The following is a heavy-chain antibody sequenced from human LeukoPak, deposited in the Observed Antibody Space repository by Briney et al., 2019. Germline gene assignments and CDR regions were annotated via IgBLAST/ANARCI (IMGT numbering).Heavy chain of an antibody. CDR3: ARGHFWSGYTYQDYFYYMDV. Sequence: GGSLRLSCAASGFSFSKFAMHWVRQAPGRGLESVSGISYNGAGTYYANSVKGRFTISRDNSKKTLYLQVGSLRVEDMGVYYCARGHFWSGYTYQDYFYYMDVWGKGTAATVSS. CDR1: GFSFSKFA. J-gene: IGHJ6*03. D-gene: IGHD3-3*02. V-gene: IGHV3-64*01. CDR2: ISYNGAGT.